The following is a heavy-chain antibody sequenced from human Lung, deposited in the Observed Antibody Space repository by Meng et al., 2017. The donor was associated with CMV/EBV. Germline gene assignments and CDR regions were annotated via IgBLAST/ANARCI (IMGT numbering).Heavy chain of an antibody. CDR3: ASLKDIVVVPTAKGSKYYYYGMAV. V-gene: IGHV3-48*03. CDR2: ISSSGSTI. Sequence: SCAASGFTFSSYEMNWVRQAPGKGLEWVSYISSSGSTIYYADSVKGRFTISRDNAKNSLYLQMNSLRAEDTAVYYCASLKDIVVVPTAKGSKYYYYGMAVWXQGTTVTVS. D-gene: IGHD2-2*01. J-gene: IGHJ6*02. CDR1: GFTFSSYE.